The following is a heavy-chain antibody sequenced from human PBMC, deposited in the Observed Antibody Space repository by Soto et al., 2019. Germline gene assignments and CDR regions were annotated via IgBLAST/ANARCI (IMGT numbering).Heavy chain of an antibody. CDR3: ARRVDMITFGGVIGYNWFDP. D-gene: IGHD3-16*02. J-gene: IGHJ5*02. Sequence: PGESLKISCNGSGYIFTSYWISWVRQMPGKGLEWMGRIDPSDSYTNYSPSFQGHVTISADKSISTAYLQWSSLKASDTAMYYCARRVDMITFGGVIGYNWFDPWGQGTLVTVSS. CDR2: IDPSDSYT. CDR1: GYIFTSYW. V-gene: IGHV5-10-1*01.